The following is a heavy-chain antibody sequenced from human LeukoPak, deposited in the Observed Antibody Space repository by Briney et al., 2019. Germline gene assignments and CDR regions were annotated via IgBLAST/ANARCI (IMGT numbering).Heavy chain of an antibody. J-gene: IGHJ4*02. CDR1: GGSISSSHW. V-gene: IGHV4-4*02. CDR3: ARGTYTYGPYYFDY. CDR2: IYHSGST. Sequence: SGTPSLTCAVSGGSISSSHWWSWVRQPPGKGLEWIGEIYHSGSTNYNPSLKSRVTISVDKSKNQFSLKLSSVTAADTAVYYCARGTYTYGPYYFDYWGQGTLVTVSS. D-gene: IGHD5-18*01.